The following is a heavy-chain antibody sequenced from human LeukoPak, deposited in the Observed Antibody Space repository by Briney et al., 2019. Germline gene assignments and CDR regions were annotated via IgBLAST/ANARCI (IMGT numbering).Heavy chain of an antibody. CDR3: ARGRGRHHIVLVVYATPNWFDP. Sequence: PLETLSLTCAVYGGSFSGYYWSWIRQPPGKGLEWIGEINHSGSTNYNPSLKSRVTISVDTSKNQFSLKLSSVTAADTAVYYCARGRGRHHIVLVVYATPNWFDPWGQGTLVTVSS. D-gene: IGHD2-8*02. CDR2: INHSGST. CDR1: GGSFSGYY. V-gene: IGHV4-34*01. J-gene: IGHJ5*02.